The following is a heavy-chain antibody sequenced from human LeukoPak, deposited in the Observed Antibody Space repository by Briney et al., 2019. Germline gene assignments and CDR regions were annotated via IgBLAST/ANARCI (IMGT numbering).Heavy chain of an antibody. CDR1: GFTFSSYS. Sequence: GGSLRLSCAASGFTFSSYSMNWVRQAPGKGLEWVSYISSSSSTIYYADSVKGRFTISRDNAKNSLYLQMNSLRVEDTAVYYCARPGIDDYGDFHYWGQGTLVTVSS. CDR3: ARPGIDDYGDFHY. CDR2: ISSSSSTI. J-gene: IGHJ4*02. V-gene: IGHV3-48*01. D-gene: IGHD4-17*01.